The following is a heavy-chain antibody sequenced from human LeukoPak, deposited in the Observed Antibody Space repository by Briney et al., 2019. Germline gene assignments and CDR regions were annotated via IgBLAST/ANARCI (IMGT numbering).Heavy chain of an antibody. V-gene: IGHV1-69*13. CDR3: ARGLNHNDRPTDAFDI. CDR2: IIPIFGTP. J-gene: IGHJ3*02. Sequence: SVKVSCKASGGSLINYAINWVRQAPGQGPEWMGGIIPIFGTPKYVQRFQGRVTITADEPTSTAYMELRSLTSEDTAVYYCARGLNHNDRPTDAFDIWGQGTKVTVSS. CDR1: GGSLINYA. D-gene: IGHD3-22*01.